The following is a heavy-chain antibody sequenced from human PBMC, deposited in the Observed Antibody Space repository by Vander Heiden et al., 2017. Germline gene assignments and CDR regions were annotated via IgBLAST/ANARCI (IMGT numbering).Heavy chain of an antibody. CDR3: ARDRDSWGGYSYGSFDY. CDR1: GGNFRSYA. J-gene: IGHJ4*02. V-gene: IGHV1-69*01. D-gene: IGHD5-18*01. Sequence: QVQLVQSGAEVTKPGSSVKVSCKASGGNFRSYAISWVRQAPGQGLEWMGGIIPIFGTANYEQKFQGRVTITADESTSTAYMELSSLRSEDTAVYYCARDRDSWGGYSYGSFDYWGQGTLVTVSS. CDR2: IIPIFGTA.